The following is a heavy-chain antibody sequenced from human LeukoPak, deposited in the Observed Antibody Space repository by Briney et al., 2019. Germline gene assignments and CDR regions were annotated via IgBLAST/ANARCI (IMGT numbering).Heavy chain of an antibody. CDR2: ISSSVSTI. J-gene: IGHJ4*02. CDR1: GFIFSSYE. Sequence: GGSLRLSCAASGFIFSSYEMNWVRQAPGKGLDGVSYISSSVSTIFYADSVKGRFTISRDNAKNSTYLQMNSLRVEDTAVYYCAREAYSSGWSIWYCWGQGTLVTVSS. CDR3: AREAYSSGWSIWYC. D-gene: IGHD6-19*01. V-gene: IGHV3-48*03.